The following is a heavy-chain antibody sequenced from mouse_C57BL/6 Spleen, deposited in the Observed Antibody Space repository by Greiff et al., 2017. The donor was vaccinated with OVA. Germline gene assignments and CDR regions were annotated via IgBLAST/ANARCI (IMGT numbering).Heavy chain of an antibody. CDR1: GYTFTDYY. CDR2: INPNNGGT. CDR3: ARGDYDEAWFAY. D-gene: IGHD2-4*01. Sequence: VQLQQSGPELVKPGASVKISCKASGYTFTDYYMNWVKQSHGKSLEWIGDINPNNGGTSYNQKFKGKATLTVDKSSSTAYMELRSLTSEDSAVDYCARGDYDEAWFAYWGQGTLVTVSA. V-gene: IGHV1-26*01. J-gene: IGHJ3*01.